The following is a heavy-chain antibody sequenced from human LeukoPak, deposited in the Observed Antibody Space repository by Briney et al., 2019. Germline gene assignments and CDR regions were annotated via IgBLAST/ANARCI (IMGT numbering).Heavy chain of an antibody. V-gene: IGHV4-4*07. Sequence: SETLSLTCTVSGGSISRYYWSWIRQPAGKGLEWIGRIYTSGSTNYNPSLKSRVTMSVDTSKNQFSLKLSSVTAADTPVYYGAREDKAGPPIIYWGQGPLVTVSS. CDR1: GGSISRYY. D-gene: IGHD2-15*01. J-gene: IGHJ4*02. CDR2: IYTSGST. CDR3: AREDKAGPPIIY.